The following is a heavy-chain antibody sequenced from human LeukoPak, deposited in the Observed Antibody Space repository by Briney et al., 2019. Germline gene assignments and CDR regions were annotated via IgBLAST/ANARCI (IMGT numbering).Heavy chain of an antibody. Sequence: PAGGSLRLSCTASGFTFSTYDMSWVRQAPGKGLEWVSTVRVNGRSTYYADSVKGRFTISRDNSKNTLYLQMNSLRAEDTALYYCAKPGEPSNYCFDYWGQGALVTVSS. D-gene: IGHD1-14*01. J-gene: IGHJ4*02. CDR2: VRVNGRST. CDR1: GFTFSTYD. V-gene: IGHV3-23*01. CDR3: AKPGEPSNYCFDY.